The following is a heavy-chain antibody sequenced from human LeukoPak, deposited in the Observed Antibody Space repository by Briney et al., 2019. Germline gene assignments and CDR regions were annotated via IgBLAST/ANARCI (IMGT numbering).Heavy chain of an antibody. CDR2: IIPIFGTA. CDR3: ERGREYDILTGYFSRDWFDP. D-gene: IGHD3-9*01. Sequence: ASLKVSCKASGGTFSSYAISWVRQAPGQGPDWLVRIIPIFGTANYAQKFQGRDTITTDESTSTAYMELSSLRSEDTAVYYCERGREYDILTGYFSRDWFDPWGQGTLVTVSS. CDR1: GGTFSSYA. J-gene: IGHJ5*02. V-gene: IGHV1-69*05.